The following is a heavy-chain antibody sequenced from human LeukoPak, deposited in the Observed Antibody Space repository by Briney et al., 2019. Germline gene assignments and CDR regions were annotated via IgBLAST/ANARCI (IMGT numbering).Heavy chain of an antibody. CDR3: ARGINVDTAMVSELYIDY. D-gene: IGHD5-18*01. J-gene: IGHJ4*02. V-gene: IGHV1-46*01. CDR2: INPSGGST. CDR1: GYTFTSYY. Sequence: ASVKVSCKASGYTFTSYYMHWVRQAPGQGLEWMGIINPSGGSTSYAQKFQGRVTMTRDTSTSTVYMELSSLRSEDTAVYYCARGINVDTAMVSELYIDYWGQGTLATVSS.